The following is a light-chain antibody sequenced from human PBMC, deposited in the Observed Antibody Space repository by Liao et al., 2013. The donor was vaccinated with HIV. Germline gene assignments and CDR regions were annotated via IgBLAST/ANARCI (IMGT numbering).Light chain of an antibody. CDR1: RLGDKY. Sequence: DELTQPPSVSVSPGQTASITCSGNRLGDKYASWYQQRPGQAPVLVIYYDSDRPSGIPERFSGSNSGNTATLTISRVEAGDEADYYCQVWDSSSDHVVFGGGTKLTVL. CDR3: QVWDSSSDHVV. J-gene: IGLJ2*01. CDR2: YDS. V-gene: IGLV3-21*04.